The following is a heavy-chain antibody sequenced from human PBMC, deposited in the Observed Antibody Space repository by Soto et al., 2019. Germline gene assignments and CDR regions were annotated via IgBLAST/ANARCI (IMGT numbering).Heavy chain of an antibody. V-gene: IGHV1-18*04. CDR1: GDTFTSYG. CDR2: ISAYNGNT. D-gene: IGHD2-21*02. Sequence: GSVKVSCKASGDTFTSYGISWVRQAPGQGREWRGWISAYNGNTNYAQKLQGRVTMTTDTSTSTAYMELGSLRSEDTAVYYCARVDCGGDRYPLGDGFDPWGQGTLVTISS. CDR3: ARVDCGGDRYPLGDGFDP. J-gene: IGHJ5*02.